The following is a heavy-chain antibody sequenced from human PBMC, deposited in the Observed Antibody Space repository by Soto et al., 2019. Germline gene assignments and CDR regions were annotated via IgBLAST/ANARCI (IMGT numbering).Heavy chain of an antibody. CDR1: GGSISSGGYY. V-gene: IGHV4-31*03. Sequence: QVQLQESGPGLVKPSQTLSLTCTVSGGSISSGGYYWSWIRQHPGKGLEWIGYIYYSGSTYYNPSLKSRVTISVDTSKNQGSLELSSVTAADTAVYYCAREGFDELYSYYYGMDVWGQGTTVTVSS. CDR2: IYYSGST. CDR3: AREGFDELYSYYYGMDV. J-gene: IGHJ6*02. D-gene: IGHD3-9*01.